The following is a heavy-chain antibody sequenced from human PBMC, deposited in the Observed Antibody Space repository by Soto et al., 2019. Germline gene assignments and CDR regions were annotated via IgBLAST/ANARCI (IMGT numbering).Heavy chain of an antibody. Sequence: ASVKVSCKPSGYPFTSYHVNWVRQAPGQGLEWMGWMNPDSGSTDYALKFQGRLTMARNASMSTAYLELRSLTSGDTAIYYCARGRFISKGYDSGWYIAHWGQGTQVTVS. V-gene: IGHV1-8*01. CDR2: MNPDSGST. D-gene: IGHD6-19*01. CDR3: ARGRFISKGYDSGWYIAH. J-gene: IGHJ5*02. CDR1: GYPFTSYH.